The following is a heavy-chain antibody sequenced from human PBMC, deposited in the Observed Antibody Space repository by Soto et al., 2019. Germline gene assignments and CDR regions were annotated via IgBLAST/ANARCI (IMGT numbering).Heavy chain of an antibody. D-gene: IGHD6-13*01. CDR1: GFTFRSFT. CDR2: ISSNSAYI. Sequence: LRLSCAASGFTFRSFTMNWVRQAPGKGLEWVSTISSNSAYIYYTDALRGRLTISRDNAKNSLHLQMNSLRAEDTAVYYCTRDASRDSSARGWFDPWGPGTLVTVSS. CDR3: TRDASRDSSARGWFDP. J-gene: IGHJ5*02. V-gene: IGHV3-21*01.